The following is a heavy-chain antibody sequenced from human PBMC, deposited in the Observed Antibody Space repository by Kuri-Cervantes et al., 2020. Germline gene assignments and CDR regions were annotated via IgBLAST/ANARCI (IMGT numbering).Heavy chain of an antibody. CDR2: ISYDGSNK. CDR1: GFTFSSYA. CDR3: ARDPCSGGSCYRNIDY. D-gene: IGHD2-15*01. Sequence: GGSLRLSCAASGFTFSSYAMHWVRQAPGKGLEWVAVISYDGSNKYYADSVKGRFTISRDNSKNTLYLQMNSLRAVDTAVYYCARDPCSGGSCYRNIDYWGQGTLVTVSS. J-gene: IGHJ4*02. V-gene: IGHV3-30-3*01.